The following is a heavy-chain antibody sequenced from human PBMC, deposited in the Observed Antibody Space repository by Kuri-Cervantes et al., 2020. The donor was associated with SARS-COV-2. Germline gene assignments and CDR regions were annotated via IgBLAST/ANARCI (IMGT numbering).Heavy chain of an antibody. D-gene: IGHD3-16*01. CDR1: GFTFSSYG. CDR2: IRYDGSNK. V-gene: IGHV3-30*02. Sequence: GESLKISCAASGFTFSSYGMHWVRQAPGKGLEWVAFIRYDGSNKYYADSVKGRFTISRDNSKNTLYLQMNSLRAEDTAVYYCAKAGENYYYYMDVWGKGTTDRLL. J-gene: IGHJ6*03. CDR3: AKAGENYYYYMDV.